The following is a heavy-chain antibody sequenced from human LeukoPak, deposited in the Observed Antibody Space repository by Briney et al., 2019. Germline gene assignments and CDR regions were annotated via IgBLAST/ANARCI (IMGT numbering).Heavy chain of an antibody. CDR2: IYSGGST. CDR3: ARDLNNGSYHWFDP. CDR1: GFTFSSNY. D-gene: IGHD1-26*01. Sequence: GGSLRLSYAASGFTFSSNYMSWVRQAPGTGLEWVSVIYSGGSTDYADSVKGRFTISRDNSKNTLYLQMNSLRAEDTAIYYCARDLNNGSYHWFDPWGQGTLVTVSS. J-gene: IGHJ5*02. V-gene: IGHV3-66*01.